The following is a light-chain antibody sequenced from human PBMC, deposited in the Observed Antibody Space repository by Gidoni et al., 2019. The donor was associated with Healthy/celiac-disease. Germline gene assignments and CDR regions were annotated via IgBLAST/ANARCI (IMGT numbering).Light chain of an antibody. J-gene: IGKJ2*01. CDR3: QQSCSTPPENT. CDR2: AAS. V-gene: IGKV1-39*01. Sequence: DIQMTQSPSSLSASVGDRVTITCRASQSISSYLNWYQQKPWKAPKLPIYAASSLQSGVPSRFSGSGSGTDFTLTISSLQPEDFATYYCQQSCSTPPENTCGQGTKLEIK. CDR1: QSISSY.